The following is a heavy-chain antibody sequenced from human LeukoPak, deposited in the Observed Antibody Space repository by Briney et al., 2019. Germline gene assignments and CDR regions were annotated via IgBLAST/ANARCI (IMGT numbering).Heavy chain of an antibody. J-gene: IGHJ4*02. CDR3: ARTGSTVTMLYPFDH. D-gene: IGHD4-17*01. CDR2: IYYSGST. CDR1: GGSIRSYY. Sequence: SETLSLTRTVSGGSIRSYYWSWIRQPPGKGLEWIGYIYYSGSTNYNPSLKSRVSISVDTSKNQFSLKLSSVTAADTAVYYCARTGSTVTMLYPFDHWGQGTLVTVSS. V-gene: IGHV4-59*01.